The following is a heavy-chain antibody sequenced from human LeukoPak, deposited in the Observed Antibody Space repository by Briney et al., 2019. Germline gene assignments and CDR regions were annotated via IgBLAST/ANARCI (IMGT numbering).Heavy chain of an antibody. D-gene: IGHD6-19*01. CDR2: IIPILGIA. Sequence: GASVKVSCKASGYTFTSYDISWVRQAPGQGLEWMGRIIPILGIANYAQKFQGRVTITADKSTSTAYMELSSLRSEDTAVYYCARGGSVSSGNDYWGQGTLVTVSS. V-gene: IGHV1-69*04. CDR1: GYTFTSYD. CDR3: ARGGSVSSGNDY. J-gene: IGHJ4*02.